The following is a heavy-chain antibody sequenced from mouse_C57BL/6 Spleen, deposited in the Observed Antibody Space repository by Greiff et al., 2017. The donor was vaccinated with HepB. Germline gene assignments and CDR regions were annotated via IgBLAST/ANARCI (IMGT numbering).Heavy chain of an antibody. CDR1: GFTFSSYA. CDR2: ISDGGSYT. V-gene: IGHV5-4*03. Sequence: EVQGVESGGGLVKPGGSLKLSCAASGFTFSSYAMSWVRQTPEKRLEWVATISDGGSYTYYPDNVKGRFTISRDNAENNLYLQMSHLKSEDTAMYYCARRGYDGYTWFAYWGQGTLVTVSA. J-gene: IGHJ3*01. CDR3: ARRGYDGYTWFAY. D-gene: IGHD2-3*01.